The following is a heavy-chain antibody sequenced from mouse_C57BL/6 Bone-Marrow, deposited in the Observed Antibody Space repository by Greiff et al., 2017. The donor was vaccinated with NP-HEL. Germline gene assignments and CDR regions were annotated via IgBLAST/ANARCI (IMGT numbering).Heavy chain of an antibody. CDR3: ARSGYLAWFAY. CDR1: GYTFTSYW. D-gene: IGHD3-1*01. Sequence: QVQLQQPGAELVRPGSSVKLSCKASGYTFTSYWMHWVKQRPIQGLEWIGNIDPSDSETHYNQKFKDKATLTVDKSSSTAYMQLSSLTSEDSAVYYCARSGYLAWFAYWGQGTLVTVSA. CDR2: IDPSDSET. V-gene: IGHV1-52*01. J-gene: IGHJ3*01.